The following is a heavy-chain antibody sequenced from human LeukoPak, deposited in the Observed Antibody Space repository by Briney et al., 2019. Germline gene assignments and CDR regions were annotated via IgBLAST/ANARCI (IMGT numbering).Heavy chain of an antibody. V-gene: IGHV3-11*01. CDR2: ISSSGSTI. D-gene: IGHD6-6*01. CDR3: ARDRDSSSFYNWFDP. CDR1: GFTFSDYY. J-gene: IGHJ5*02. Sequence: GGSLRLSCAASGFTFSDYYMSWIRQAPGKGLEWVSYISSSGSTIYYADSVKGRFTISRDNAKNSLYLQMNSLRAEDTAVYYCARDRDSSSFYNWFDPWGQGTLVTVSS.